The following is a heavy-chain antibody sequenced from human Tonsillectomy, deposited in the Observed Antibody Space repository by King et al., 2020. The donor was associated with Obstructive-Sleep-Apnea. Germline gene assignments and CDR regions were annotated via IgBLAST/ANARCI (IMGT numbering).Heavy chain of an antibody. CDR2: ISYDGSNK. V-gene: IGHV3-30*04. J-gene: IGHJ5*02. Sequence: QLVQSGGGVVQPGRSLRLSCAASGFTFSSYAMHWVRQAPGKGLEWVAVISYDGSNKYYADSVKGRFTISRDNSKNTLYLQMNSLRAEDTAVYYCARSRGIVGATFDPWGQGTLVTVSS. CDR3: ARSRGIVGATFDP. CDR1: GFTFSSYA. D-gene: IGHD1-26*01.